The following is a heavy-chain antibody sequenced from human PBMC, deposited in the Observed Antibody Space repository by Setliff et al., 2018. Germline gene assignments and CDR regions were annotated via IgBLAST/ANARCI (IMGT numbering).Heavy chain of an antibody. Sequence: SETLSLTCTVSGGSISSSSYYWGWIRQPPGKGLEWIGSIYYSGSTYYNPSLKSRVTISVDTSKNQFSLKLSSVTAADTAVYYCAKYPSNSVYNYFDPWGQGTLVTAPQ. J-gene: IGHJ5*02. V-gene: IGHV4-39*07. CDR2: IYYSGST. CDR3: AKYPSNSVYNYFDP. CDR1: GGSISSSSYY. D-gene: IGHD1-7*01.